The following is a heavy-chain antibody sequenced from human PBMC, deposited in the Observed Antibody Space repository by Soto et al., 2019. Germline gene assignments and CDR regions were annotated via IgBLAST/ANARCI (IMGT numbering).Heavy chain of an antibody. Sequence: GSLRLSCAASGVNVRTNYMSWVRQAPGKGLEWVSVINTDGSTYYADSVKGRFTISKDNSKNTLYLQMNSLRADDTAVYYCARGPSYYSAYWGQGTLVTISS. CDR1: GVNVRTNY. J-gene: IGHJ4*02. CDR3: ARGPSYYSAY. V-gene: IGHV3-53*01. CDR2: INTDGST.